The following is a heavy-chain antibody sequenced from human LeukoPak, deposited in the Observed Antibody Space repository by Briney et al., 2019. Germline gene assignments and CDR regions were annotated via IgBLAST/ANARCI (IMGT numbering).Heavy chain of an antibody. D-gene: IGHD3-3*01. Sequence: ASVKVSCKASGYTFTSYDINWVRQATGQGREGMGWMNPNSGNTGYAQKFQGRVTITRNTSISTAYMELSSLRSEDTAVYYCARTGYYDFWSGYYSLFDYWGQGTLVTVSS. CDR1: GYTFTSYD. J-gene: IGHJ4*02. CDR2: MNPNSGNT. CDR3: ARTGYYDFWSGYYSLFDY. V-gene: IGHV1-8*03.